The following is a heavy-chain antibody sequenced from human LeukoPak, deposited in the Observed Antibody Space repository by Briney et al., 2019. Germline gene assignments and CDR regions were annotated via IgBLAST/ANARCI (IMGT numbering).Heavy chain of an antibody. CDR2: MNPNSGNT. CDR3: ARDMHYYDSSGYSNDY. V-gene: IGHV1-8*02. D-gene: IGHD3-22*01. Sequence: GASVKVSCKASGGTFSSYAISWVRQAPGQGLEWMGWMNPNSGNTGYAQKFQGRVTMTRDTSISTAYMELSRLRSDDTAVYYCARDMHYYDSSGYSNDYWGQGTLVTVSS. J-gene: IGHJ4*02. CDR1: GGTFSSYA.